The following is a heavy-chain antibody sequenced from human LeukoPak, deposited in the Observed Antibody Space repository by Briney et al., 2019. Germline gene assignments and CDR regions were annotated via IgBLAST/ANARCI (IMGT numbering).Heavy chain of an antibody. D-gene: IGHD3-3*01. V-gene: IGHV1-24*01. CDR3: ATAPITIFGVVTNWFDP. J-gene: IGHJ5*02. CDR1: GYTLTELS. CDR2: FDPEDGET. Sequence: ASVKVSCKVSGYTLTELSMHWVRQAPGNGLEWMGSFDPEDGETIYAQKFQGRVTMTEDTSTDTAYMELSSLRSEDTAVYYCATAPITIFGVVTNWFDPWGQGTLVTVSS.